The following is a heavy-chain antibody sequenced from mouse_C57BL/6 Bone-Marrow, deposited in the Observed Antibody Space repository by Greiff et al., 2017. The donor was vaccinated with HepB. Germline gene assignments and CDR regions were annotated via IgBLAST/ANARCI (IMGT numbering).Heavy chain of an antibody. Sequence: EVHLVESGGGLVQPGGSRKLSCAVSGFTLSSFGIHWVRQAPEKGLEWVAYISSGSTTIYYADTVKGRFTISKDNPRNTLFLQMTSLRSEDTAMYYCAKYGNYVGYAMYYWGQGTSVTVSS. CDR3: AKYGNYVGYAMYY. J-gene: IGHJ4*01. CDR2: ISSGSTTI. CDR1: GFTLSSFG. D-gene: IGHD2-10*02. V-gene: IGHV5-17*02.